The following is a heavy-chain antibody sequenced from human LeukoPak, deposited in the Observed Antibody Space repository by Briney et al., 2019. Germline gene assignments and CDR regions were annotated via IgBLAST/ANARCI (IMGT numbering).Heavy chain of an antibody. CDR2: ISGSGGTT. V-gene: IGHV3-23*01. CDR1: GFTFSSYA. D-gene: IGHD3-22*01. CDR3: ARIRGELIMIVVEDY. J-gene: IGHJ4*02. Sequence: GGSLRLSCAASGFTFSSYAMSWVRQAPGNGLEWVSAISGSGGTTFYADFVKGRFTISRDNSKNTLYLQMNSLRAEDTAVYYCARIRGELIMIVVEDYWGQGTLVTVSS.